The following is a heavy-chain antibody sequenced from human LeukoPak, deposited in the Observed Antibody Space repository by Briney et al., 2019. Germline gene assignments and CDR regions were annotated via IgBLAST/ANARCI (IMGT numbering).Heavy chain of an antibody. V-gene: IGHV3-66*01. Sequence: GGSLRLSCAASGFTVSSSYMSWVRQAPGKGLEWVSIISSAGTTYYADSVKGRFTISRDNSKNTVYLQMNSLRADDTAVYYCVRVARLADSWGQGTLVTVSS. CDR1: GFTVSSSY. J-gene: IGHJ5*01. CDR3: VRVARLADS. CDR2: ISSAGTT.